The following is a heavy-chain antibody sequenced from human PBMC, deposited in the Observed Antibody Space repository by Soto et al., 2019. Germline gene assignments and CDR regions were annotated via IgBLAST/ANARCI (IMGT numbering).Heavy chain of an antibody. CDR1: GFTFSSYA. CDR2: ISGSGGST. CDR3: AKDETYTVTTGYFDY. J-gene: IGHJ4*02. D-gene: IGHD4-17*01. Sequence: EVQLLESGGGLVQPGGSLRLSCAASGFTFSSYAMSWVRQAPGKGLEWVSAISGSGGSTYYADSVKSRFTISRDNSKNTLYLQMNSLRAEDTAVYYCAKDETYTVTTGYFDYWGQGTLVTVSS. V-gene: IGHV3-23*01.